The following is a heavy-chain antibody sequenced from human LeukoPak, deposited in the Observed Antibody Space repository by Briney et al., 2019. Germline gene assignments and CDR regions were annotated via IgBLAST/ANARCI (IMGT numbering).Heavy chain of an antibody. CDR3: AKVWSSAFDI. J-gene: IGHJ3*02. V-gene: IGHV3-21*04. CDR2: ISSSSGYI. CDR1: GFTFSSYS. D-gene: IGHD3-3*01. Sequence: GGSLRLSCAASGFTFSSYSMNWVRQAPGKGLEWVSSISSSSGYIYYADSVKGRFTISRDNAKNSLYLQMNSLRAEDTAVYYCAKVWSSAFDIWGQGTMVTVSS.